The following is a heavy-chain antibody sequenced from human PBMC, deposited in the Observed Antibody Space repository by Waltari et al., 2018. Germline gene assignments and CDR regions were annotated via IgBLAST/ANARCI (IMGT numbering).Heavy chain of an antibody. CDR3: ARDRAARHYFDY. CDR2: ISYDGSNK. D-gene: IGHD6-6*01. CDR1: GFTFSSYA. Sequence: QVQLVESGGGVVQPGRSLRLSCAASGFTFSSYAMPWVRQAPGKGLEWVAVISYDGSNKYYADSVKGRFTISRDNSKNTLYLQMNSLRAEDTAVYYCARDRAARHYFDYWGQGTLVTVSS. V-gene: IGHV3-30-3*01. J-gene: IGHJ4*02.